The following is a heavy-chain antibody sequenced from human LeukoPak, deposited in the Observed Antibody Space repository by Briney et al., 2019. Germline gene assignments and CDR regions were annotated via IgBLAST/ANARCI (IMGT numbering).Heavy chain of an antibody. J-gene: IGHJ4*02. CDR3: AKKDGLLWFGELSADY. Sequence: GGSLRLSCAASGFTFSSYAMSWVRQAPGKGLEWVSAISGSGGSTYYADSVKGRFTISRDNSKNTLYLQMNSLRAEDTAVYYCAKKDGLLWFGELSADYWGQGTLVTVSS. D-gene: IGHD3-10*01. CDR2: ISGSGGST. CDR1: GFTFSSYA. V-gene: IGHV3-23*01.